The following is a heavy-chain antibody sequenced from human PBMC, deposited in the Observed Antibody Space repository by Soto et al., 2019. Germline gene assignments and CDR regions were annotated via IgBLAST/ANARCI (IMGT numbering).Heavy chain of an antibody. CDR1: GFTFSSYA. Sequence: EVQLLESGGGLVQPGGSLRLSCAASGFTFSSYAMSWVRQAPGKGLEWVSAISGSGGSTYYADSVKGRFNISRDNSKNTLYLQMNSLRAEDTAVYYCAKQWIQLWLTDYWGQGTLVTVSS. CDR2: ISGSGGST. D-gene: IGHD5-18*01. V-gene: IGHV3-23*01. J-gene: IGHJ4*02. CDR3: AKQWIQLWLTDY.